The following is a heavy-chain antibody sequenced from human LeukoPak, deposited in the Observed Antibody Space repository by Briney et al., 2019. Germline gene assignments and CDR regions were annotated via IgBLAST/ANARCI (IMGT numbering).Heavy chain of an antibody. CDR1: GGSNNGYF. Sequence: SETLSLTCTVSGGSNNGYFCTWLRQSAGAGLECIGRIHTSGTTYYNPSLRSRVSMSVDTSNNKFSLRLSSVTAADTAVYYCARDPAGHGRYFDYWGQGALVTVSS. CDR3: ARDPAGHGRYFDY. D-gene: IGHD1-14*01. V-gene: IGHV4-4*07. J-gene: IGHJ4*02. CDR2: IHTSGTT.